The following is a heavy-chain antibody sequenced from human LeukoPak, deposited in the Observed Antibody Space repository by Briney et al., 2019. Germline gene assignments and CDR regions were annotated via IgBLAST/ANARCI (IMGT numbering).Heavy chain of an antibody. CDR3: ARDQGVVNGYYYYYMDV. Sequence: SVKVSCKASGGTFGSYAINWVRQAPGQGLEWMGAIIPIFGTANYAQKFRGRVTITTDESTSTAHMELTSLRSEDTAVYYCARDQGVVNGYYYYYMDVWGEGTTVTVSS. D-gene: IGHD4-23*01. CDR2: IIPIFGTA. J-gene: IGHJ6*03. V-gene: IGHV1-69*05. CDR1: GGTFGSYA.